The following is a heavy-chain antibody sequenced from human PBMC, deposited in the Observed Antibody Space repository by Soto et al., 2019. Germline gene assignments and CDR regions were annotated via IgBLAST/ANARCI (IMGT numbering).Heavy chain of an antibody. CDR1: GFTFSDYY. CDR3: ARSTNQDIVVVPAAQRKYFDY. J-gene: IGHJ4*02. CDR2: ISSSGSTI. Sequence: PGGSLRLSCAASGFTFSDYYMSWIRQAPGKGLEWVSYISSSGSTIYYADSVKGRFTISRDNAKNSLYLQMNSLRAEDTAVYYCARSTNQDIVVVPAAQRKYFDYWGQGTLVTVSS. D-gene: IGHD2-2*01. V-gene: IGHV3-11*01.